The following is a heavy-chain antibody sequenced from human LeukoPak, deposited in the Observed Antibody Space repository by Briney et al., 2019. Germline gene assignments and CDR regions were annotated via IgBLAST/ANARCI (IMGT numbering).Heavy chain of an antibody. CDR2: IYPSDLDI. CDR1: GYFFNSYW. V-gene: IGHV5-51*01. Sequence: GESLKISCEGSGYFFNSYWIAWVRQMPGKGLEWMGIIYPSDLDIRYSPSFQGQVTMSVDKSNSIAYLQWNSLKASDTGMYFCARGDPTGGNYHTLDYWGQGTLVTVPS. D-gene: IGHD5-24*01. CDR3: ARGDPTGGNYHTLDY. J-gene: IGHJ4*02.